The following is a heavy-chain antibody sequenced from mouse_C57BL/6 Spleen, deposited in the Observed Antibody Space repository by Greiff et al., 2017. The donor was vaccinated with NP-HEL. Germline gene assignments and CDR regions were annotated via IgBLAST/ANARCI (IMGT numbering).Heavy chain of an antibody. J-gene: IGHJ2*02. V-gene: IGHV1-76*01. D-gene: IGHD4-1*01. Sequence: VQLQQSGAELVRPGASVKLSCKASGYTFTDYYINWVKQRPGQGLEWIAKIYPGSGNTYYNEKFKGKATLTEEKSSITAYMQLSSLTSDDSAVNFCARRGGTCYFDYWGQGTSLTVSS. CDR1: GYTFTDYY. CDR2: IYPGSGNT. CDR3: ARRGGTCYFDY.